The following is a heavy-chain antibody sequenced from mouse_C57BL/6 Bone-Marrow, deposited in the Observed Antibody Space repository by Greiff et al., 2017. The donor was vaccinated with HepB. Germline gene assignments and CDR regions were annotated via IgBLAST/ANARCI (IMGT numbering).Heavy chain of an antibody. CDR3: ARFYDGYYYFDY. V-gene: IGHV1-64*01. Sequence: VQLQQPGAELVKPGASVKLSCKASGYTFTSYWMHWVKQRPGQGLEWIGMIHPNSGSTNYNEKFKSKATLTVVKSSSTAYMQLSSLTSEDSAVYYCARFYDGYYYFDYWGQGTTLTVSS. J-gene: IGHJ2*01. CDR1: GYTFTSYW. D-gene: IGHD2-3*01. CDR2: IHPNSGST.